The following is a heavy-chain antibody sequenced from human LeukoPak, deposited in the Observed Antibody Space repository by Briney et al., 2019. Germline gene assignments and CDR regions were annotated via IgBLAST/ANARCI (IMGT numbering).Heavy chain of an antibody. CDR1: GVSISSSRNY. J-gene: IGHJ4*02. Sequence: PSETLSLTCSVSGVSISSSRNYWGWIRQPPGKGLEWIGYIYYGGSTNYNPSLKSRVTISVDTSKNQFSLKLSSVTAADTAVYYCARGNDILTGYYNPVFDYWGQGTLLTVSS. V-gene: IGHV4-61*05. D-gene: IGHD3-9*01. CDR2: IYYGGST. CDR3: ARGNDILTGYYNPVFDY.